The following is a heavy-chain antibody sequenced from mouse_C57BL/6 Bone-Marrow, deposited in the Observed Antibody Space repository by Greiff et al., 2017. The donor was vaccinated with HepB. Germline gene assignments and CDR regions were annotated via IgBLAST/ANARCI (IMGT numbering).Heavy chain of an antibody. CDR1: GYTFTSYW. CDR2: IDPFDSYT. Sequence: VQLQQPGAELVMPGASVKLSCKASGYTFTSYWMHWVKQRPGQGLEWIGEIDPFDSYTNYNQKFKGKSTLTVDKSSSTAYMQLSSLTSEDSAVYYCARNDGSSSYYFDYWGQGTTLTVSS. CDR3: ARNDGSSSYYFDY. J-gene: IGHJ2*01. V-gene: IGHV1-69*01. D-gene: IGHD1-1*01.